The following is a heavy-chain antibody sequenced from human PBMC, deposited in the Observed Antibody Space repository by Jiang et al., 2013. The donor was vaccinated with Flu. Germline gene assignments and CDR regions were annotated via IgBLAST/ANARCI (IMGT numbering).Heavy chain of an antibody. CDR2: SILVGAP. J-gene: IGHJ6*02. V-gene: IGHV4-39*01. Sequence: TLSLTCTVSGGSVTTSSYYWGWVRQPPGRGWSGLGLSILVGAPPTTRPSRVESPYPFDTSKNQFSLKLSSVTAADTAVYYCARRRNHDYRFALDVWGQGTTVTVSS. D-gene: IGHD1-14*01. CDR1: GGSVTTSSYY. CDR3: ARRRNHDYRFALDV.